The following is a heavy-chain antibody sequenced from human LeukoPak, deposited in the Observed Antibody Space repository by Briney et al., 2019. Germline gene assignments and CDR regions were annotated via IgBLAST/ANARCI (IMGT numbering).Heavy chain of an antibody. Sequence: ASVKVSCKASGYTFTSYGISWVRQAPGQGLEWMGWISAYNGNTSYAQKVQGRVTMTTDTSTSTAYMEVRSLRSDDTAVYYCARHVTYYSDSSGHDLADYWGQGTLVTVSS. J-gene: IGHJ4*02. D-gene: IGHD3-22*01. CDR3: ARHVTYYSDSSGHDLADY. CDR2: ISAYNGNT. CDR1: GYTFTSYG. V-gene: IGHV1-18*01.